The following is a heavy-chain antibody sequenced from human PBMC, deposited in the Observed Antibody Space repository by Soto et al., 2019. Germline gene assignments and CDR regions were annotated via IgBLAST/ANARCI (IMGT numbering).Heavy chain of an antibody. CDR1: GFTFDDYA. V-gene: IGHV3-9*01. CDR2: ISWNSGSI. Sequence: GGSLRLSCAASGFTFDDYAMHWVRQAPGKGLEWVSGISWNSGSIGYADSVKGRFTISRDNAKNSLYLQMNSLRAEDTALYYCAKDIGILYSSGWFDYWGQGTLVTVSS. D-gene: IGHD6-19*01. J-gene: IGHJ4*02. CDR3: AKDIGILYSSGWFDY.